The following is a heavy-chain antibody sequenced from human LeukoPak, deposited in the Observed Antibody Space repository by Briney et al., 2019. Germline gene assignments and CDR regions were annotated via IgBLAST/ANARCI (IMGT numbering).Heavy chain of an antibody. CDR2: IYAGDSDT. J-gene: IGHJ4*02. D-gene: IGHD3-16*01. CDR1: EIHFTNFW. Sequence: GESLKISCKAPEIHFTNFWIALVRQMPGKGLEWMGIIYAGDSDTRYNPSFQRQVIISADKSISTAYLQWSSLKASDTAMYYCAIQSTEFFCLGTLLYGGQGTLVTVSS. CDR3: AIQSTEFFCLGTLLY. V-gene: IGHV5-51*01.